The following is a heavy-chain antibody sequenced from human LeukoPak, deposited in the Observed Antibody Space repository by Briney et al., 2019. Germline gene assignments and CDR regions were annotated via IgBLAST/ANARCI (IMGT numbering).Heavy chain of an antibody. CDR1: GYSISSGYY. CDR2: IYHSGST. Sequence: SETLSLTCTVSGYSISSGYYWGWIRPPPGKGLEWIGSIYHSGSTYYNPSLKSRVTISVDTSKNQFSLKLSSVTAADTAVYYCAREGNTILPDYWGQGTLVTVSS. D-gene: IGHD3-3*01. V-gene: IGHV4-38-2*02. J-gene: IGHJ4*02. CDR3: AREGNTILPDY.